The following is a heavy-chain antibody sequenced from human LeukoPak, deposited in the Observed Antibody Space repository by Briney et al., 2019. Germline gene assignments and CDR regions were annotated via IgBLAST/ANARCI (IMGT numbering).Heavy chain of an antibody. D-gene: IGHD2-15*01. Sequence: PGGSLRLSCAASGFTFSSYSMNWVRQAPGKGLEWVSSISSSSSYIYYADSVKGRFTISRDNAKNSLYLQMSSLRAEDTAVYYCAREPYCSGGSCYSGWGQGALVTVSS. CDR2: ISSSSSYI. J-gene: IGHJ4*02. V-gene: IGHV3-21*01. CDR3: AREPYCSGGSCYSG. CDR1: GFTFSSYS.